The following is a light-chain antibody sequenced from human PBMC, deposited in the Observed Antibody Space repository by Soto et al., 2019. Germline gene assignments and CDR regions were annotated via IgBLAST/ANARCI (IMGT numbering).Light chain of an antibody. CDR1: QSVSSSY. Sequence: EIVLTQSPGTLSLSPGERATLSCRASQSVSSSYLAWYQQRPGQAPRLLIYGASSRATGITARLSGSGSGTDFTLTISRLAPEDFAVYYCQQYGGSFTFGPGTKVDIK. J-gene: IGKJ3*01. CDR3: QQYGGSFT. V-gene: IGKV3-20*01. CDR2: GAS.